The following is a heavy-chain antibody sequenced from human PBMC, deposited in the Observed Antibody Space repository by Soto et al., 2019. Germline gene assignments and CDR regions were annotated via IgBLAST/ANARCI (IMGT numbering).Heavy chain of an antibody. J-gene: IGHJ4*02. D-gene: IGHD6-6*01. CDR2: ISAYNGNT. Sequence: GASVKVSCKASGYTFTSYGISWVRQAPGQGLEWMGWISAYNGNTNYAQKLQGRVTMTTDTSTSTAYMELRSLRSDDTAVYYCARDKPFSSSPDFDYWGQETLVTVSS. V-gene: IGHV1-18*01. CDR1: GYTFTSYG. CDR3: ARDKPFSSSPDFDY.